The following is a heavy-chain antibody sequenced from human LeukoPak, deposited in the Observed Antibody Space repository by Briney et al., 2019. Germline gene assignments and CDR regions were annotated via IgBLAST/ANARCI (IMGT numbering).Heavy chain of an antibody. J-gene: IGHJ4*02. CDR1: GGSINSRSDY. V-gene: IGHV4-39*01. CDR3: ARRPGEYGGNDFDY. Sequence: SETLSLTCTVSGGSINSRSDYWGWIRQPPGKGLEWIGSIYYSGSTHYNPALKSRVTMSIDTSKNQFSLRLSSVTAADTAVYYCARRPGEYGGNDFDYWGQGTLVTVSS. CDR2: IYYSGST. D-gene: IGHD4/OR15-4a*01.